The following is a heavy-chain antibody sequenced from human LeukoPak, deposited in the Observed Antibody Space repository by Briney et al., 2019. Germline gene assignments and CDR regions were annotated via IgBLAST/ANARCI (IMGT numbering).Heavy chain of an antibody. CDR3: ARRALRYCSSTSCPAQYYGVDV. CDR2: IKEDGSEK. V-gene: IGHV3-7*03. Sequence: PGGSLRLSCAASGFIFSNYWMSWVRQAPGKGLEWVANIKEDGSEKYYVDSVKGRFTISRDNAKNSLYLQTNSLRAEDTAVYYCARRALRYCSSTSCPAQYYGVDVWGKGTTVTVSS. J-gene: IGHJ6*04. CDR1: GFIFSNYW. D-gene: IGHD2-2*01.